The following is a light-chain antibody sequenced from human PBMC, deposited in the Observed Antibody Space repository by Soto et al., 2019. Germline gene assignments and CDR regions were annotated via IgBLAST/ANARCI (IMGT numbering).Light chain of an antibody. CDR2: GAS. J-gene: IGKJ3*01. V-gene: IGKV3-15*01. Sequence: EMVIKQSPATLSVTPGGRATLSCRASQSVGNNLVWYQQKPGQAPRLLIYGASTRAAGIPDRFSGSGSGTEFTLTISGLQSEDFAIYYCQQHSNIFGPGTKVDIK. CDR3: QQHSNI. CDR1: QSVGNN.